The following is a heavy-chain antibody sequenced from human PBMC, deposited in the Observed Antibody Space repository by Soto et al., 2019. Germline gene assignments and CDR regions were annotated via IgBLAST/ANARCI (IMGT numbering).Heavy chain of an antibody. CDR3: ATPRSSSASCCGMDV. CDR1: GGTFSSYA. D-gene: IGHD6-6*01. CDR2: IIPIFGTA. J-gene: IGHJ6*04. Sequence: QVQLVQSGAEVKKPGSSVKVSCKASGGTFSSYAISWVRQAPGQGLEWMGGIIPIFGTADYAQRFQGRVTITADESTSTAYMELTSLRSEDTAVYYCATPRSSSASCCGMDVWGEGTTVTVSS. V-gene: IGHV1-69*12.